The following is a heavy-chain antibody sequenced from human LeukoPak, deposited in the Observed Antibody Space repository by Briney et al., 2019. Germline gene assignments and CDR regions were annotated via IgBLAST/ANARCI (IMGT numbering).Heavy chain of an antibody. V-gene: IGHV3-30-3*01. CDR3: ARSGGLQKFDH. J-gene: IGHJ4*02. D-gene: IGHD4-11*01. Sequence: GGSLRLSCAASGFTFSSYAMHWVRQAPGKGLQWVAVISYDGNTIHYADSVKGRFIISRGTSKNTLYLQMNSLRAEDTAVYYCARSGGLQKFDHWGQGTLVTVSS. CDR2: ISYDGNTI. CDR1: GFTFSSYA.